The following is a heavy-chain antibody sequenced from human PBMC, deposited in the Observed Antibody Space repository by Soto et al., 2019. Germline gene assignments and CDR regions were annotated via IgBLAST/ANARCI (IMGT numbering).Heavy chain of an antibody. V-gene: IGHV1-3*01. CDR3: ARRNVPAASRGPYYFDY. CDR1: GYTFTNYA. CDR2: INAGNGNT. J-gene: IGHJ4*02. D-gene: IGHD2-2*01. Sequence: ASVKVSCKASGYTFTNYAMHWVRQAPGQRLEWMGWINAGNGNTKYSQKFQGRVTITRDTSASTAYMELSSLRSEDTAVYYCARRNVPAASRGPYYFDYWGQGTLVTVSS.